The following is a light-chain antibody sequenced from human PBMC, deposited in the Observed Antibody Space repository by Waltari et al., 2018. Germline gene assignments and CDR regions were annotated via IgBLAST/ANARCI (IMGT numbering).Light chain of an antibody. V-gene: IGKV3-20*01. J-gene: IGKJ1*01. Sequence: EIMLTQSPGILSLSPGERATLSCRASQSISRYLAWYQQKPGQAPRLLIYDAASRATVITDRLSGCGSGTDFSLTISRLEPEDSAVYYCQKYGTLPATFGQGTKVEIK. CDR1: QSISRY. CDR3: QKYGTLPAT. CDR2: DAA.